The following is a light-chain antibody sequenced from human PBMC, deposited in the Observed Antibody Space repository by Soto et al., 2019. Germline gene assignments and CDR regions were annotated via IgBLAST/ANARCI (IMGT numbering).Light chain of an antibody. CDR2: TTS. CDR1: QSINNY. CDR3: QQSFRTPYP. Sequence: PLTQSPSSLSSSGGDRVTITCRASQSINNYLNWYQQKPGEAPKLLIYTTSNLQTGVPSRFSGSGSETDFTLTISSLQPEDFATYYCQQSFRTPYPFGQGTRLEIK. J-gene: IGKJ5*01. V-gene: IGKV1-39*01.